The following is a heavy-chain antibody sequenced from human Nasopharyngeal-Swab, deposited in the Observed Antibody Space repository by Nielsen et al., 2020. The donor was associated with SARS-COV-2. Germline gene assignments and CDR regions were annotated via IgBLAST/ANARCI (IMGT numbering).Heavy chain of an antibody. V-gene: IGHV1-24*01. CDR2: LDPEDGET. Sequence: ASVKVSCKVSGYTLTELSMHWVRQAPGKGLEWMGGLDPEDGETIYAQKFQGRVTMTEDTSTDTAYMELSSLRSEDTAVYYCATSAPYCSSTSCSYWFDPWGQGTRVTVSS. D-gene: IGHD2-2*01. CDR3: ATSAPYCSSTSCSYWFDP. J-gene: IGHJ5*02. CDR1: GYTLTELS.